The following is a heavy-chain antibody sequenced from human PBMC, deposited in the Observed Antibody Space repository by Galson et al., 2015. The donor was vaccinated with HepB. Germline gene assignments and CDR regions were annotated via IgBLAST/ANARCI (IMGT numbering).Heavy chain of an antibody. D-gene: IGHD4-11*01. CDR2: ISRTSGYT. CDR3: ARGGPLQPFDY. V-gene: IGHV3-11*05. J-gene: IGHJ4*02. CDR1: GFTFSDYY. Sequence: LRLSCAASGFTFSDYYMSWIRQAPGKGLEWISYISRTSGYTKYADSVKGRFTISRDNAKNSLHLQMNSLRAVDSAVYFCARGGPLQPFDYWGQGTLLTVSS.